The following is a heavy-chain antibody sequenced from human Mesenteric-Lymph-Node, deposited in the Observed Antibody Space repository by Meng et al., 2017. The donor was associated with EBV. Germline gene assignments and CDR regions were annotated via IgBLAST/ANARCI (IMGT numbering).Heavy chain of an antibody. Sequence: QVQLVESGGGVVQPGRSLRLSCAASGFTLSSYAMHWVRQAPGKGLEWVAVISYDENDKYYADSVKGRFTISRDNSKSTLYLQMNSLRAEDTAVYYCARDYYYESSGSYRDYWGQGTLVTVSS. CDR3: ARDYYYESSGSYRDY. CDR1: GFTLSSYA. CDR2: ISYDENDK. D-gene: IGHD3-22*01. V-gene: IGHV3-30-3*01. J-gene: IGHJ4*02.